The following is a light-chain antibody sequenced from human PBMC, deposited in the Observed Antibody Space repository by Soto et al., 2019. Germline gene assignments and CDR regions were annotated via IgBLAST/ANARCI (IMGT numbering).Light chain of an antibody. CDR3: CSYAGGSNV. J-gene: IGLJ1*01. Sequence: QPVLTQPASVSESPGQSITISCTGTSRDVGSYEFVSWYQQYPGKAAKLMIYEGSKRPSGGSDRFSGSKSGNTASLTISGRDAEDDDYYVCCSYAGGSNVFGAGTKLTVL. CDR1: SRDVGSYEF. V-gene: IGLV2-23*03. CDR2: EGS.